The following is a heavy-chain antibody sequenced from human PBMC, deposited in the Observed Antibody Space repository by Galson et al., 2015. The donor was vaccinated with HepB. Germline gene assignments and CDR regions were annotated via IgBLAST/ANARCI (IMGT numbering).Heavy chain of an antibody. CDR2: IYPSGTT. J-gene: IGHJ5*02. V-gene: IGHV4-4*07. D-gene: IGHD1-1*01. Sequence: SETLSLTCTVSGGSVSTYYLSWIRQPAGKGLEWIGRIYPSGTTIYNPSLESRVTMSLDTSKNQVSLKLSSVTAADTAVYYCATKLPDRDWFDPRGQGTLVTVSS. CDR3: ATKLPDRDWFDP. CDR1: GGSVSTYY.